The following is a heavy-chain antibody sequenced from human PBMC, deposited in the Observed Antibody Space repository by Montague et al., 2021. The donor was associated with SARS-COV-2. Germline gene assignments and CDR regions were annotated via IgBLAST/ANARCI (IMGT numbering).Heavy chain of an antibody. Sequence: SETLSLTCAVYGGSFSGYYWGWIRQPPGKGLEWIGSIYYSGSTYYNPSLKSRVAISVDTSKNQFSLILRSMTAADTAVFYCAREGFSSGYYETWGQGTLVTVSS. D-gene: IGHD3-22*01. CDR1: GGSFSGYY. CDR2: IYYSGST. V-gene: IGHV4-34*01. J-gene: IGHJ5*02. CDR3: AREGFSSGYYET.